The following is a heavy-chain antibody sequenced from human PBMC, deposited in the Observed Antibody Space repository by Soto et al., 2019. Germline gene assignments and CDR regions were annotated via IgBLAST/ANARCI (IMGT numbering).Heavy chain of an antibody. CDR1: GYTFTGYY. CDR2: INPNGGGT. D-gene: IGHD6-19*01. Sequence: ASVKVSCKASGYTFTGYYMHWVRQAPGQGLEWMGWINPNGGGTNYAQKFQGWVTMTRDTSISTAYMELSRLRSDDTAVYYCARGGDLRYSSGWYIGSYIYYYYGMDVWGQGTTVTVSS. J-gene: IGHJ6*02. CDR3: ARGGDLRYSSGWYIGSYIYYYYGMDV. V-gene: IGHV1-2*04.